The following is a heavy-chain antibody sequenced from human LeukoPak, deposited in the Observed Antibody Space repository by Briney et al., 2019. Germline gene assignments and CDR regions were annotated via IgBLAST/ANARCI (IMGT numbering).Heavy chain of an antibody. Sequence: GASVKVSCKASGYTFTSYYMHWVRQAPGQGLEWMGIINPSGGSTSYAQKFQGRVTMTRDTSTSTVYMELSSLRSEDTAVYYCARVGPEGYYASGPFDPWGQGTLVTVSS. D-gene: IGHD3-10*01. V-gene: IGHV1-46*01. CDR1: GYTFTSYY. CDR3: ARVGPEGYYASGPFDP. CDR2: INPSGGST. J-gene: IGHJ5*02.